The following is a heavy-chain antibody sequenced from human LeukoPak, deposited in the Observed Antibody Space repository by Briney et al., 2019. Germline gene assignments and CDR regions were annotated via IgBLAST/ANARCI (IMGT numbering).Heavy chain of an antibody. V-gene: IGHV3-30*18. J-gene: IGHJ5*02. CDR1: GVTLSPYG. Sequence: GGSLRLSCAASGVTLSPYGMHWVRQAPGKGLEWVTVISYEGGTQHYADSVKGRFIISRDNPRNTLYLQMNILRTEDTAVYYCAKEGTPQVSTWYDLWGQGTQVIVSS. D-gene: IGHD3-10*01. CDR3: AKEGTPQVSTWYDL. CDR2: ISYEGGTQ.